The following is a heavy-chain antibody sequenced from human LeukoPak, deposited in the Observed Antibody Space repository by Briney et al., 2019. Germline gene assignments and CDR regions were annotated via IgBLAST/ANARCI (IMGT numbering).Heavy chain of an antibody. CDR3: ARTDYYDSSGSFGY. D-gene: IGHD3-22*01. V-gene: IGHV3-11*03. J-gene: IGHJ4*02. CDR1: GFTFSDYY. CDR2: ISSRSSHT. Sequence: PGGSLRLSCAASGFTFSDYYMSWIRQAPGKGLEWVSYISSRSSHTNYADSVKGRFTISRDNAKNSLYLQMNSLRAEDTAVYYCARTDYYDSSGSFGYWGQGTLVTVSS.